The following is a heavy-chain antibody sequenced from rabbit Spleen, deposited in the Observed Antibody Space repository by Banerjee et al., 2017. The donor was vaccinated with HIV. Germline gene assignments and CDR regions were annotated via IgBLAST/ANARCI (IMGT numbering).Heavy chain of an antibody. D-gene: IGHD8-1*01. CDR1: GFDFGSYG. V-gene: IGHV1S45*01. Sequence: QLEESGGGLVQPEGSLTLTCKASGFDFGSYGMCWVRQAPGKGLEWIGCIYTGNGKTYYASWAKGRFTISKTSSTTVTLQMTSLTVADTATYFCARDTGTSFSTYGMDLWGQGTLVTVS. CDR3: ARDTGTSFSTYGMDL. CDR2: IYTGNGKT. J-gene: IGHJ6*01.